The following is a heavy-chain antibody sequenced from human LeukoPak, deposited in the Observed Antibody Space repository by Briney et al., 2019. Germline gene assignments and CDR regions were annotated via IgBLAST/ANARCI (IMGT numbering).Heavy chain of an antibody. CDR2: IHASGST. D-gene: IGHD6-13*01. J-gene: IGHJ6*02. V-gene: IGHV4-4*07. CDR3: AREDELAPVGNGFYYFAMDV. CDR1: GGSISNY. Sequence: SETLSLTCTVSGGSISNYWSWIRQRAGKGLEWIGRIHASGSTDYNPSLKSRVTVSVDTSKKHLSLRLSSVTAADTAVYYCAREDELAPVGNGFYYFAMDVWGQGTTVTVSS.